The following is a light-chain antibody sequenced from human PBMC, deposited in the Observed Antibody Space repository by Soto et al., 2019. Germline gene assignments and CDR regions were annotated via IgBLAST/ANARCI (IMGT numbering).Light chain of an antibody. CDR3: QQCGNLPPT. CDR2: GAY. CDR1: QDISNH. Sequence: DIQMTQSPSSLSASVGDRVTITCQASQDISNHLNWYQQTSGKAPKLLIYGAYNLETGVPSRFTGGQSGTHFTFTITSLQPEDGATYFCQQCGNLPPTFGGGTKVEI. J-gene: IGKJ4*01. V-gene: IGKV1-33*01.